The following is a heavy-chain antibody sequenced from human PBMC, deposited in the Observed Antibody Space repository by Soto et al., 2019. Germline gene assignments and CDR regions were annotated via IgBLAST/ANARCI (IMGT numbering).Heavy chain of an antibody. V-gene: IGHV4-39*01. Sequence: SETLSLTCTVSGGSISSSSYYWGWIRQPPGKGLEWIGSIYYSGSTYYNPSLKSRVTISVDTSKNQFSLKLSSVTAADTAVYYCARQAIFGVVITPGFRFDPWGQGTLVTVSS. CDR3: ARQAIFGVVITPGFRFDP. CDR2: IYYSGST. CDR1: GGSISSSSYY. D-gene: IGHD3-3*01. J-gene: IGHJ5*02.